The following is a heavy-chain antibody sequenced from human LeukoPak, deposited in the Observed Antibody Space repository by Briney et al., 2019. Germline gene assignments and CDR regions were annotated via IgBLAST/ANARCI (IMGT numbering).Heavy chain of an antibody. D-gene: IGHD3-9*01. CDR1: GLTFSSKW. Sequence: GECLRLSCAVSGLTFSSKWMSWVRQAPRKGLEWEANIQQEGGQTHYADSVEGGLTISTDNAKNSLYRQMNSLRGGDTAVYYGAGRSNYVILVGYYRDYWGQGTLVTVSS. J-gene: IGHJ4*02. CDR3: AGRSNYVILVGYYRDY. V-gene: IGHV3-7*01. CDR2: IQQEGGQT.